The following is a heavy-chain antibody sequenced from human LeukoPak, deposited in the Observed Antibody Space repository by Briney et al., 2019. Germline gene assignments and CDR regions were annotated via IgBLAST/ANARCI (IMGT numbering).Heavy chain of an antibody. CDR3: ARDPGYSGYDF. J-gene: IGHJ4*02. V-gene: IGHV4-59*01. CDR1: GGSISCYY. CDR2: IYYSGST. Sequence: KSSETLSLTCTVSGGSISCYYWSWIRQPPGKELEWIGYIYYSGSTNYNPSLKSRVTISVDTSKNQFSLKLSSVTAADTAVYYCARDPGYSGYDFWGQGTLVTVSS. D-gene: IGHD5-12*01.